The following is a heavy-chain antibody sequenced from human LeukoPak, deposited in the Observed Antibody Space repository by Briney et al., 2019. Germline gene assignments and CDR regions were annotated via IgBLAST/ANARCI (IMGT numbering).Heavy chain of an antibody. J-gene: IGHJ4*02. Sequence: PETLSLTCAVYGGSFSGYYWSWIRQPPGKGLEWIGEINHSGSTNYNPAPKSRVTISVDTSKNQFSLKLSSVTAADTAVYYCARSGARAYSSSWYRAPFDYWGQGTLVTVSS. V-gene: IGHV4-34*01. CDR2: INHSGST. CDR1: GGSFSGYY. CDR3: ARSGARAYSSSWYRAPFDY. D-gene: IGHD6-13*01.